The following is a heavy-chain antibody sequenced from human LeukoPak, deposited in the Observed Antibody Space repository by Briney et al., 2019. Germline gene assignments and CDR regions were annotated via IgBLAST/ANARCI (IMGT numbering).Heavy chain of an antibody. J-gene: IGHJ4*02. V-gene: IGHV3-23*01. Sequence: AGGSLRLSCAASGFIFNNYAMSWVRQAPGKGLEWVSAISASGASTYYADSVKGRFTISRDSSKNTLYLQMNSLGAEDTAIYYCAKDREPGIAAAGTVSDYWGQGTLVTVSS. CDR1: GFIFNNYA. CDR3: AKDREPGIAAAGTVSDY. CDR2: ISASGAST. D-gene: IGHD6-13*01.